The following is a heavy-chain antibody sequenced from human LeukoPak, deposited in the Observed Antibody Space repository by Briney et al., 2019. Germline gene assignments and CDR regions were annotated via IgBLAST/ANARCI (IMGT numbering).Heavy chain of an antibody. V-gene: IGHV3-73*01. J-gene: IGHJ5*02. Sequence: GGSLKLSCAVSGFTFSGFSMHWVRQVSGKGLEWVGQIGGKPHNYATTYAAPLKGRFTISRDDSKNTVYLQMNSLRAEDTAVYYCAKVGSITMVENWFDPWGQGTLVTVSS. CDR2: IGGKPHNYAT. CDR3: AKVGSITMVENWFDP. CDR1: GFTFSGFS. D-gene: IGHD3-10*01.